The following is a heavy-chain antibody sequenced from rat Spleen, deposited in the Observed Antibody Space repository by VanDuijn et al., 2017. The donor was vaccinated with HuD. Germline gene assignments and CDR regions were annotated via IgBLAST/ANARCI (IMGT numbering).Heavy chain of an antibody. J-gene: IGHJ3*01. Sequence: EVQLVESGGGLVQPGRSMKLSCAASGFTFSSFAMAWVRQAPTKGLEWVASISYDGGNTYYRDSVKGRFTISRDNATSSLYLQMDSLRSEDTATYYCARHGGLRNWFAYWGQGTLVTVSS. D-gene: IGHD1-11*01. V-gene: IGHV5-25*01. CDR2: ISYDGGNT. CDR1: GFTFSSFA. CDR3: ARHGGLRNWFAY.